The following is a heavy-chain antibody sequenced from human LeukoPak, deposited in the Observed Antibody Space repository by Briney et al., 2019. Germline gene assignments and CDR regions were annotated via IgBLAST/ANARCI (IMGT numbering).Heavy chain of an antibody. CDR3: ARDTLELPGYYYGMDV. V-gene: IGHV6-1*01. CDR2: TYYRSKWYN. J-gene: IGHJ6*02. CDR1: GDSVSSNSAA. D-gene: IGHD1-26*01. Sequence: SQTLSLTCALSGDSVSSNSAAWNWIGQSPSRGLEWLGRTYYRSKWYNDYAVSVKSRITINPDTSKNQFSLQLNSVTPEDTAVYYCARDTLELPGYYYGMDVWGQGTTVTVSS.